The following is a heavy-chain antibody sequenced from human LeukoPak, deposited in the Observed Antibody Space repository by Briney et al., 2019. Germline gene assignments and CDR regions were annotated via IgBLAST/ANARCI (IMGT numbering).Heavy chain of an antibody. CDR2: IYHSGST. Sequence: SQTLSLTCTVSGGSISSGGYYWGWIRQHPGKGLEWIGSIYHSGSTYYNPSLKSRVTISMDTTKNQFSLKSTSVTAADTAVYYCAGKYYYDSSGYFYVDWWGQGTLVTVSS. J-gene: IGHJ4*02. CDR3: AGKYYYDSSGYFYVDW. V-gene: IGHV4-39*07. CDR1: GGSISSGGYY. D-gene: IGHD3-22*01.